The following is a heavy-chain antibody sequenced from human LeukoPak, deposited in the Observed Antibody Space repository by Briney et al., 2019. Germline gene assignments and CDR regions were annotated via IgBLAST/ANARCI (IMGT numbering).Heavy chain of an antibody. J-gene: IGHJ5*01. Sequence: SVKVSCKASGGTFSSYAISWVRQAPGQGLEWMGGIIPIFGTANYAQKFQGRVTITTDESTSTAYMELRSLRSDDTAVYYCARGGGYCSSTSCYTGIIRGWFDSWGQGTLVTVSS. D-gene: IGHD2-2*02. CDR3: ARGGGYCSSTSCYTGIIRGWFDS. CDR2: IIPIFGTA. CDR1: GGTFSSYA. V-gene: IGHV1-69*05.